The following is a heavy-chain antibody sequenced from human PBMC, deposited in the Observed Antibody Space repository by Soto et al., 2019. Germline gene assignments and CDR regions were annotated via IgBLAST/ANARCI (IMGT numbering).Heavy chain of an antibody. Sequence: PGESLKISCKGSGYSFPSYWIAWVRQMPGKGLEWMGIIYPGDSDTRYSPSFQGQVTISADKSISTAYLQWSSLKASDTAMYYCARWGAQQLVKSYGMDVWGQGTTVTVSS. V-gene: IGHV5-51*01. J-gene: IGHJ6*02. CDR3: ARWGAQQLVKSYGMDV. D-gene: IGHD6-13*01. CDR2: IYPGDSDT. CDR1: GYSFPSYW.